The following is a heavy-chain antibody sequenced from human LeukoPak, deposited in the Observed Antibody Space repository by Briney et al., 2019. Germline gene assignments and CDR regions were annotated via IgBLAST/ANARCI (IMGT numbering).Heavy chain of an antibody. D-gene: IGHD1-26*01. V-gene: IGHV3-21*01. Sequence: PGGSLRLSCAASGFTFSSYEVNWVRQAPGKALEGVSSITSSSTYIFYADSVKGRFTISRDNAKNSLYLQMNSLGPEDTAVYYCARDPYSGNYGNYYYYYMDVWGKGTTVTTSS. J-gene: IGHJ6*03. CDR2: ITSSSTYI. CDR1: GFTFSSYE. CDR3: ARDPYSGNYGNYYYYYMDV.